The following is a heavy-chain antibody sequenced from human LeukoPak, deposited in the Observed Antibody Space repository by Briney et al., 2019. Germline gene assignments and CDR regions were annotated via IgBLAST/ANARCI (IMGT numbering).Heavy chain of an antibody. J-gene: IGHJ4*02. CDR3: AKDTTLLRYSSGWYDY. CDR1: GFTFSSYA. Sequence: PGGSLRLSRAASGFTFSSYAMSWVRQSTGEGVEGVTAISGSGGSTYYAASVKGRFNISRDNSKNTLYLQMNSLRAEDTAVYYCAKDTTLLRYSSGWYDYWGQGTLVTVSS. D-gene: IGHD6-19*01. CDR2: ISGSGGST. V-gene: IGHV3-23*01.